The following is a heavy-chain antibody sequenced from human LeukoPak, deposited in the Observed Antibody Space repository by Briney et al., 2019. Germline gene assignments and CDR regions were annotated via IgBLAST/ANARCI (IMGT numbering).Heavy chain of an antibody. J-gene: IGHJ4*02. CDR3: ASSTRQWLVRGFGY. CDR2: INHSGST. CDR1: GGSFSNYY. D-gene: IGHD6-19*01. Sequence: SETLSLTCAVYGGSFSNYYWSWIRQPPGKGLEWIGEINHSGSTNYNPSLKSRVTISVDTSKNQFSLNLSSVTAADTAVYYCASSTRQWLVRGFGYWGQGTLVTVSS. V-gene: IGHV4-34*01.